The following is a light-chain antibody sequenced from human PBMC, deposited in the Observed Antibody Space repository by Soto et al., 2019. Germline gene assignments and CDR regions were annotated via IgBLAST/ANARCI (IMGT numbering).Light chain of an antibody. V-gene: IGKV2-30*02. CDR3: QQYGNGPWA. CDR1: QSLVHSDGNAY. CDR2: KVS. J-gene: IGKJ1*01. Sequence: DVVKTQSPLSLPVTLGQPASISCRSSQSLVHSDGNAYLNWFQQRPGQSPRRLIYKVSKRDSGVPDRCSGSGSGTDFTLKISRVEPEDFAVYYCQQYGNGPWAFGQGTKVDIK.